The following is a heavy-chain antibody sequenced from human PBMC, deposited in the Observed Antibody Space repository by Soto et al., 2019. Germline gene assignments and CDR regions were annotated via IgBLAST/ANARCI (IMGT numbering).Heavy chain of an antibody. CDR3: ARGRFGELSYYYGMDV. J-gene: IGHJ6*02. V-gene: IGHV3-13*04. CDR2: IGTAGDT. Sequence: AGGSLRLSCAASGFTFSSYDMHWVRQATGKGLEWVSAIGTAGDTYYPGSVKGRFTISRENAKNPLYLQINSLRAGDTAVYYCARGRFGELSYYYGMDVWGQGTTVTVS. CDR1: GFTFSSYD. D-gene: IGHD3-10*01.